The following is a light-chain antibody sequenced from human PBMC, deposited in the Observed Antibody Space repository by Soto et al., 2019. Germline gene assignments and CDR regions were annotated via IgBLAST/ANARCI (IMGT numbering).Light chain of an antibody. V-gene: IGKV3-20*01. Sequence: EIVMTQSPATLSVSPGERATLSCRASQSVSSYLAWYQQKPGQAPRLLIYGASTRATGFPDRFSGSGSGTDFTLTISRLEPEDSAVYYCQHYGNSPWTFGQGTKVDIK. CDR1: QSVSSY. J-gene: IGKJ1*01. CDR2: GAS. CDR3: QHYGNSPWT.